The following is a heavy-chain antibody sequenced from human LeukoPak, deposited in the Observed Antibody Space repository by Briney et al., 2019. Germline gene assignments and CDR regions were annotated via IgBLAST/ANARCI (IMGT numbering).Heavy chain of an antibody. V-gene: IGHV4-31*03. CDR3: ARTYCSGGTCYLGY. D-gene: IGHD2-15*01. J-gene: IGHJ4*02. Sequence: SQTLSLTCTVSGGSISSGGYYWSWIRQHPGKGLEWIGYISYSGSTYYNPSVKSRVTISLDTSKNQFSLKLNSVTAADTAVYYCARTYCSGGTCYLGYWGQGTLVTVSS. CDR2: ISYSGST. CDR1: GGSISSGGYY.